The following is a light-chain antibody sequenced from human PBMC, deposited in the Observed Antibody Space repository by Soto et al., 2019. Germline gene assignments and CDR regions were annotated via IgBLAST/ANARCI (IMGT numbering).Light chain of an antibody. J-gene: IGKJ1*01. CDR1: QSISSW. CDR2: KAS. CDR3: QQYNSYSTT. V-gene: IGKV1-5*03. Sequence: DIQMTQSPSTLSASVGDRFTITCRASQSISSWLAWYQQKPGKAPKLLIYKASSLESGVPSRFSGSGSGTEFTLTISSLQPDDFATYYCQQYNSYSTTFGQGTKVDIK.